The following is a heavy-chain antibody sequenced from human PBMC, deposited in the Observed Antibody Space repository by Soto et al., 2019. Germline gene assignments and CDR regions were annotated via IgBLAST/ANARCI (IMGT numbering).Heavy chain of an antibody. D-gene: IGHD6-6*01. Sequence: GGSLSLSCAAPGLTFSSYAMHWVRQAPGKGLEWVAVISYDGSNKYYADSVKGRFTISRDNSKNTLYLQMNSLRAEDTAVYYCADGIAAPYYYYYGMDVWGQGTTVTVSS. J-gene: IGHJ6*02. CDR1: GLTFSSYA. CDR3: ADGIAAPYYYYYGMDV. V-gene: IGHV3-30-3*01. CDR2: ISYDGSNK.